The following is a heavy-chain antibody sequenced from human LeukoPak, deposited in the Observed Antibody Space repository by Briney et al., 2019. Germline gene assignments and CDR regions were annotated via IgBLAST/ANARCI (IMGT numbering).Heavy chain of an antibody. CDR3: ARTTIVASTFDY. Sequence: SETLSLTCTVSGGSISSHYWSWVRQPPGKGLEWIGFVYYTGSTNYSPSLKSRVTISVDTSKNQFSLKLRSVTAADTAVYYCARTTIVASTFDYWGQGTLVTVSS. CDR2: VYYTGST. CDR1: GGSISSHY. D-gene: IGHD5-12*01. V-gene: IGHV4-59*11. J-gene: IGHJ4*02.